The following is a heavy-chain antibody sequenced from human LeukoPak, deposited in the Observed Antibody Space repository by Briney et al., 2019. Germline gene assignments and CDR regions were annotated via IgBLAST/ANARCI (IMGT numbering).Heavy chain of an antibody. D-gene: IGHD5-18*01. CDR1: GDTVSSNSS. Sequence: SQTLSLTCAVSGDTVSSNSSWNWIRPSPSRGLEWLGRTYYRSKWYNDYVVSVKSRININPDTSKNQFSLQLNSVTPEDTAVYYCARGGQGDGYSADEAFDLWGQGTMVTVS. CDR2: TYYRSKWYN. V-gene: IGHV6-1*01. CDR3: ARGGQGDGYSADEAFDL. J-gene: IGHJ3*01.